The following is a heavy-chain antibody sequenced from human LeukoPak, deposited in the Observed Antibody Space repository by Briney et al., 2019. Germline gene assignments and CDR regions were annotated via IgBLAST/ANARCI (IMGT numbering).Heavy chain of an antibody. Sequence: GGSLRLSCAASGFTFSSYAMSWVRQAPGKGLEWVSAISGSGGSTYYADSVKGRFTISRDNAKNTLYLQMNSLRAEDTALYYCARLNLEDFWNGYYESTIFDPWGQGTLVTVSS. V-gene: IGHV3-23*01. D-gene: IGHD3-3*01. J-gene: IGHJ5*02. CDR2: ISGSGGST. CDR1: GFTFSSYA. CDR3: ARLNLEDFWNGYYESTIFDP.